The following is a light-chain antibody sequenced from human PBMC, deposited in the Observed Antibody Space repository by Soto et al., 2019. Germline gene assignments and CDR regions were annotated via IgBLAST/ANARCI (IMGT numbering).Light chain of an antibody. V-gene: IGLV2-14*01. J-gene: IGLJ1*01. CDR1: SSDVGGYNY. Sequence: QTVLTQPASVPGSAGQSITITCTGNSSDVGGYNYVSWYQQHPGKAPKLMIYDVSNRPSGVSNRFSGSKSGNTASLTISGLQAEDEADYYCSSYTSSSTLVFGTGTKVTVL. CDR3: SSYTSSSTLV. CDR2: DVS.